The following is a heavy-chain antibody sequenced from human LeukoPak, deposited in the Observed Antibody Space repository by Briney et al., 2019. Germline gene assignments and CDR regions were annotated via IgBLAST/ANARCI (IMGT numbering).Heavy chain of an antibody. V-gene: IGHV3-21*01. Sequence: PRGSLRLSCAASGFTFSSYNMNWVRQAPGKGLEWVSCITTSGTYIYYADSVKGRFTISRDNAKNSLYLQMNSLRAGDTAVYYCARDGPEGSGSYLNYWGQGTLVTVSS. D-gene: IGHD1-26*01. CDR2: ITTSGTYI. CDR3: ARDGPEGSGSYLNY. J-gene: IGHJ4*02. CDR1: GFTFSSYN.